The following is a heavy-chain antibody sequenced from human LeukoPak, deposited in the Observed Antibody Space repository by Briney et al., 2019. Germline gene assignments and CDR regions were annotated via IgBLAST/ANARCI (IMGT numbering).Heavy chain of an antibody. J-gene: IGHJ3*02. CDR3: AKSLSGSYSAFDI. Sequence: GGSLRLSCAASGFTFSIYGMHWVRQAPGKGLEWVAVIWSDGSNKYYRQSVKGRFTISRDNSQNTLNLQMNSLRAEDTAVYYCAKSLSGSYSAFDIWGQGTMVTASS. CDR2: IWSDGSNK. D-gene: IGHD3-10*01. V-gene: IGHV3-33*03. CDR1: GFTFSIYG.